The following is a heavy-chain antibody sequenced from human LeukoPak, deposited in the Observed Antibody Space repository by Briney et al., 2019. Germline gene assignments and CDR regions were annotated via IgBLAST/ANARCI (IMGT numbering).Heavy chain of an antibody. D-gene: IGHD2-2*02. J-gene: IGHJ4*02. V-gene: IGHV3-30-3*01. Sequence: GRSLRLSCAASGFTFSSYVMHWVRQAPGKGLEWVAVISYDGSNKYYADSVKGRFTISRDNSKNTVYLQMNSLRPEDTAVYYCARDSPAVYCSSTSCYKYFFDYWGPGTLVTVSS. CDR3: ARDSPAVYCSSTSCYKYFFDY. CDR1: GFTFSSYV. CDR2: ISYDGSNK.